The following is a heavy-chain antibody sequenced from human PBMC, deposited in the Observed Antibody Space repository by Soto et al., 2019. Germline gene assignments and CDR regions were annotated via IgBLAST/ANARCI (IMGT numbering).Heavy chain of an antibody. J-gene: IGHJ4*02. CDR3: AKDLNPDILTGYAFYFDY. D-gene: IGHD3-9*01. Sequence: GGSLRLSCAASGFTFSSYGMHWVRQAPGKGLEWVAVISYDGSNKYYADSVKGRFTISRDNSKNTLYLQMNSLRAEDTAVYYCAKDLNPDILTGYAFYFDYWGQGTLVTVSS. V-gene: IGHV3-30*18. CDR2: ISYDGSNK. CDR1: GFTFSSYG.